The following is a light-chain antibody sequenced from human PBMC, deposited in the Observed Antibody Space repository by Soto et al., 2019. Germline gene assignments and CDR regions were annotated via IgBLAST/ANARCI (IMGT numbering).Light chain of an antibody. Sequence: YAASTLPAGVPSRFSGSGSGTDFTLTISSLEPEDVAAYYCQQYSSSPLTFGRGTKVDIK. CDR2: AAS. V-gene: IGKV1-27*01. CDR3: QQYSSSPLT. J-gene: IGKJ4*01.